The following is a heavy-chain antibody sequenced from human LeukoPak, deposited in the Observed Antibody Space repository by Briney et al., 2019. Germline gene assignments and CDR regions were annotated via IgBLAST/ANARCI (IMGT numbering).Heavy chain of an antibody. D-gene: IGHD3-3*01. Sequence: SETLSLTCTVSGGSISSSSYYWGWIRQPPGKGLEWIGSIYYSGSTNYNPSLKSRVTISVDTSKNQFSLKLSSVTAADTAVYYCARSDYDFWSGYHTAEYFQHWGQGTLVTVSS. J-gene: IGHJ1*01. CDR2: IYYSGST. CDR3: ARSDYDFWSGYHTAEYFQH. CDR1: GGSISSSSYY. V-gene: IGHV4-39*07.